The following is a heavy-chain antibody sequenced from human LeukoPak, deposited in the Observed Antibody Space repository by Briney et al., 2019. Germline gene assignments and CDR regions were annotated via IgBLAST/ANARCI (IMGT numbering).Heavy chain of an antibody. CDR3: ASTHYYYYYMDV. CDR1: GFTFDDYG. Sequence: GGSLRLSCAASGFTFDDYGMSWVRHAPGKGLEWVSGINWNGGSTGYADSVKGRFTISRDNSKNTLYLQMNSLRAEDTAVYYCASTHYYYYYMDVWGKGTTVTVSS. CDR2: INWNGGST. V-gene: IGHV3-20*04. J-gene: IGHJ6*03.